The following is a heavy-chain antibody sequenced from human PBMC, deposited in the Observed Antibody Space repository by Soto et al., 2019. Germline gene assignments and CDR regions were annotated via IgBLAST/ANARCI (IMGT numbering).Heavy chain of an antibody. D-gene: IGHD3-10*01. J-gene: IGHJ4*02. Sequence: GGSLRLSCAASGFTFSNYAMNWVRQAPGKGLEWVSGISVSSDNTFYADSVKGRFTISRDNSKSTLFLQMNSLRAEDTALYYCAKDSDTKRGPDYWGQGTLVTVSS. V-gene: IGHV3-23*01. CDR2: ISVSSDNT. CDR1: GFTFSNYA. CDR3: AKDSDTKRGPDY.